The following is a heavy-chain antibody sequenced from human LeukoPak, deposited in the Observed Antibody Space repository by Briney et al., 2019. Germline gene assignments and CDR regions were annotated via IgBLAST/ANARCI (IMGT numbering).Heavy chain of an antibody. CDR3: ARGNILKVRQSAFDI. Sequence: PSETLSLTCAVSGYSISSGYYWGWIRQPPGKGLEWIGSIYHSGSTYYNPSLKSRVTISVDTSKNQFSLKLSSVTAADTAVYYCARGNILKVRQSAFDIWGQGTMVTVSS. CDR1: GYSISSGYY. J-gene: IGHJ3*02. D-gene: IGHD3-10*01. V-gene: IGHV4-38-2*01. CDR2: IYHSGST.